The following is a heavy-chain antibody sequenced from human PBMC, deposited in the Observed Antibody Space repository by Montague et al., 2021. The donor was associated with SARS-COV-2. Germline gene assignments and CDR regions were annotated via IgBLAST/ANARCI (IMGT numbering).Heavy chain of an antibody. D-gene: IGHD5-12*01. Sequence: SETLSLTCGVYGGSFGDDHWSWIRQPPGKGLEWIGDIKQSGSTNYNPSLKSRVTILADTSKSQISLRLNSLSAEDTAVYYCAGDRGRFWQFDLWGRGTLVTVS. CDR2: IKQSGST. J-gene: IGHJ2*01. CDR1: GGSFGDDH. V-gene: IGHV4-34*01. CDR3: AGDRGRFWQFDL.